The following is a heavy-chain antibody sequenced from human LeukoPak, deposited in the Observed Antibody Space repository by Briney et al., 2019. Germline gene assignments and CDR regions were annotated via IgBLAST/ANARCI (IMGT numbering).Heavy chain of an antibody. CDR1: GFTFSSYA. CDR3: AKRGFYDSSGYYYDALDI. D-gene: IGHD3-22*01. Sequence: GGSLRLSCAASGFTFSSYAMCWVRQAPGKGLEWVSGISRSGAYTYYADSVKGRFTIYRDTSQNTLFLQLNSLRAGDTAVYYCAKRGFYDSSGYYYDALDIWGQGTWVTVSS. V-gene: IGHV3-23*01. J-gene: IGHJ3*02. CDR2: ISRSGAYT.